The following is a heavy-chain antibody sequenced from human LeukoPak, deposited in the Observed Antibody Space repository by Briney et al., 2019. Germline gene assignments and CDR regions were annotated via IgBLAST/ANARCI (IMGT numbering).Heavy chain of an antibody. CDR1: GGSISSYY. J-gene: IGHJ5*02. CDR2: IYTSGST. Sequence: SETLSLTCTVSGGSISSYYWSWIRQPAGKGLEWIGRIYTSGSTNYNPSLKSRVTMSVDTSKNQFSLKLSSVTAADMAVYYCARTRYRGNWFDPWGQGTLVTVSS. V-gene: IGHV4-4*07. CDR3: ARTRYRGNWFDP. D-gene: IGHD1-14*01.